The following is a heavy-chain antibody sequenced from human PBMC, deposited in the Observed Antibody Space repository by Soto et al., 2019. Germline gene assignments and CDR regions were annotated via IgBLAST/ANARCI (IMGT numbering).Heavy chain of an antibody. J-gene: IGHJ4*02. CDR3: AKDGSGYSYGYIAY. V-gene: IGHV3-30*18. CDR1: GFTFSSYG. Sequence: QVPLVESGGGVVQPGRSLRLSCAASGFTFSSYGMHWVRQAPGKGLEWVAVISYDGSNKYYADSVKGRFTISRDNSKNTLYLQMNSLRAEDTAVYYCAKDGSGYSYGYIAYWGQGTLVTVSS. D-gene: IGHD5-18*01. CDR2: ISYDGSNK.